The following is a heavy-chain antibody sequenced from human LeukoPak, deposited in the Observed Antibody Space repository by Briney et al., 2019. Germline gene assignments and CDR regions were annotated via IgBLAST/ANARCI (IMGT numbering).Heavy chain of an antibody. CDR1: GYTFISYG. Sequence: ASVKVSCKASGYTFISYGISWVRQAPGQGLEWMGWISGYNGNTNYAQKLQGGVTMTTDTSTSTAYMELRSLRSDDTAVYYCARDKSRDYTFDPWGQGTLVTVSS. D-gene: IGHD4-11*01. CDR2: ISGYNGNT. J-gene: IGHJ5*02. CDR3: ARDKSRDYTFDP. V-gene: IGHV1-18*01.